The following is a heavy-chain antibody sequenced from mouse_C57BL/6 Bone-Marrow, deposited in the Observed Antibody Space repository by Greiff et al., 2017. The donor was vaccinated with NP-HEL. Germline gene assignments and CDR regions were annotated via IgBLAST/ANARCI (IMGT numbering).Heavy chain of an antibody. J-gene: IGHJ1*03. D-gene: IGHD2-3*01. V-gene: IGHV1-63*01. CDR3: ARYDGLYWYFDV. CDR1: GYTFTNYW. Sequence: VKLQESGAELVSPGTSVKMSCKASGYTFTNYWIGWAKQRPGHGLEWIGDIYPGGGYTNYNEKFKGKATLTADKSSSTAYMQFSSLTSEDSAIYYCARYDGLYWYFDVWGTGTTVTVSS. CDR2: IYPGGGYT.